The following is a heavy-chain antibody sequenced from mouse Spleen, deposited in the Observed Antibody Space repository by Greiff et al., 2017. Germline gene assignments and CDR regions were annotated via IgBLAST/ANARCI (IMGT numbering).Heavy chain of an antibody. CDR2: IHPNSGST. CDR3: ASLYSNSTYYAMDY. D-gene: IGHD2-5*01. V-gene: IGHV1-64*01. Sequence: QVQLQQPGAELVKPGASVKLSCKASGYTFTSYWMHWVKQRPGQGLEWIGMIHPNSGSTNYNEKFKSKATLTVDKSSSTAYMQLSSLTSEDSAVYYCASLYSNSTYYAMDYWGQGTSVTVSA. J-gene: IGHJ4*01. CDR1: GYTFTSYW.